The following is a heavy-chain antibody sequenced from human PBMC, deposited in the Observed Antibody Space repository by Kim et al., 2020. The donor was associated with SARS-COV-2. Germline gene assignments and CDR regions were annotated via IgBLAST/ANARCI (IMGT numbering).Heavy chain of an antibody. CDR3: ARGWFGQVGDY. D-gene: IGHD3-10*01. Sequence: YADSERVRFTMFRDNARNSVYLKMNSLRVDDTAVYYCARGWFGQVGDYWGQGTRVTVSS. V-gene: IGHV3-11*04. J-gene: IGHJ4*02.